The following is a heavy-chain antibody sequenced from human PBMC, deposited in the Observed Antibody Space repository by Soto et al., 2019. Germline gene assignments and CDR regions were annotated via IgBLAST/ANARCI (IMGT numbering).Heavy chain of an antibody. CDR3: ARRYSSSFDY. CDR1: GGSISSYY. Sequence: SETLSLTCTVSGGSISSYYWSWIRQPPGRGLEWIGYIYYSGSTNYNPSLKSRVTISVDTSKNQFSLKLSSVTAADTAVYYCARRYSSSFDYWGQGTLVTVSS. D-gene: IGHD6-13*01. CDR2: IYYSGST. J-gene: IGHJ4*02. V-gene: IGHV4-59*08.